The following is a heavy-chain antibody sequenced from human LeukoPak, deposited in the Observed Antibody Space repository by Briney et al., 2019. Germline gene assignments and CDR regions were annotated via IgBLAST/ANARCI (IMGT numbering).Heavy chain of an antibody. V-gene: IGHV1-69*13. CDR2: IIPIFGTA. Sequence: GASVKVSCKASGGTFSSYAISWVRQAPGQGLEWMGGIIPIFGTANYAQKFQGRVTITADESTSTAYMELSSLRSEDTAVYYRARVVVYGSGSYYNAGTSYYFDYWGQGTLVTVSS. D-gene: IGHD3-10*01. J-gene: IGHJ4*02. CDR1: GGTFSSYA. CDR3: ARVVVYGSGSYYNAGTSYYFDY.